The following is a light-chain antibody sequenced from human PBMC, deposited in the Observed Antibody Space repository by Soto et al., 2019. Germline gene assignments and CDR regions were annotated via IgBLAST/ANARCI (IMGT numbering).Light chain of an antibody. J-gene: IGLJ3*02. Sequence: QSALTQPRSVSGSPGQSVTISCTGTSSDVGGYNYVSWYQQHPGKVPKLMIYDVSKRPSGVPDRFSGSKSGNTASLTVSGLQAEDEADYFCCSYAATFSVFGGGTKLTVL. CDR2: DVS. CDR3: CSYAATFSV. V-gene: IGLV2-11*01. CDR1: SSDVGGYNY.